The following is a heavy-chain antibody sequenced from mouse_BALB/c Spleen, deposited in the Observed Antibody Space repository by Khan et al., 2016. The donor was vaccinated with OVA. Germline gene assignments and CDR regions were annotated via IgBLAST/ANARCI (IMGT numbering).Heavy chain of an antibody. CDR3: ASHLTGSFAY. CDR2: ISSGADYT. CDR1: GFTFSSYS. V-gene: IGHV5-6*01. D-gene: IGHD4-1*01. Sequence: EVELVESGGDLVKPGGSLKLSCAASGFTFSSYSMSWVRQTPDKRLEWVATISSGADYTYYPDSVKGRFTISRDNAKNTLHLQMSSLKSEDTAMYYGASHLTGSFAYWGQGTLVTVSA. J-gene: IGHJ3*01.